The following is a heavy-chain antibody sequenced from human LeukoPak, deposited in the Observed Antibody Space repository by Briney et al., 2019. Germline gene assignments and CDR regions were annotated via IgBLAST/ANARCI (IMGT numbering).Heavy chain of an antibody. CDR2: INPNSGDS. D-gene: IGHD6-13*01. V-gene: IGHV1-2*02. Sequence: ASVKVSCKASGYTFTGYYIHWVRQAPGQGLEWMGWINPNSGDSHYVQKFQGRVTMTRDTSITTAYMELSRLRSDDTAVYYCARETISHLGNSWSYFFDYWGQGTLVTVSS. J-gene: IGHJ4*02. CDR3: ARETISHLGNSWSYFFDY. CDR1: GYTFTGYY.